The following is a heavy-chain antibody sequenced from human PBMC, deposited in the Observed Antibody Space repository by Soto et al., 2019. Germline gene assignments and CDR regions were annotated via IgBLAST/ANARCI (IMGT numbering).Heavy chain of an antibody. J-gene: IGHJ4*02. CDR1: GYTFTTYS. CDR2: INAGNGDT. Sequence: QVKLVQSGAEVKKPGASVKDSCKTSGYTFTTYSVHWVRQAPGQRLEWMGWINAGNGDTKYSQKFQGRVTITRDTSASTAYMELNSLRSEDTTVYYCARGQGTYADYWGQGTLVSVSS. CDR3: ARGQGTYADY. D-gene: IGHD3-10*01. V-gene: IGHV1-3*01.